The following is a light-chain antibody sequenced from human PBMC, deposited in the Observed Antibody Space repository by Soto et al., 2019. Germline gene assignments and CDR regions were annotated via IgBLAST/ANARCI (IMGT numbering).Light chain of an antibody. CDR3: QQYGSSPRT. Sequence: DIQMTQSPSTLSAPVGDRVTITCRASQSISSWLAWYQQKPGKAPKLLIFDASSLESGTPSRFSGSGSGTDFTLTISRLEPEDFAVYYCQQYGSSPRTFGQGTKVDIK. CDR2: DAS. CDR1: QSISSW. J-gene: IGKJ1*01. V-gene: IGKV1-5*01.